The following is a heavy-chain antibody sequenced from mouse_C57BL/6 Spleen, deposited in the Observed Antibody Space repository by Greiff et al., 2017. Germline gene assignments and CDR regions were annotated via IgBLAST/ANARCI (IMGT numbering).Heavy chain of an antibody. CDR2: INYDGSST. CDR1: GFTFSDYY. Sequence: EVKVVESEGGLVQPGSSMKLSCTASGFTFSDYYMAWVRQVPEKGLEWVANINYDGSSTYYLDSLKSRFIISRDNAKNILYLQMSSLKSEDTATYYCARGTGVFDYWGQGTTLTVSA. V-gene: IGHV5-16*01. CDR3: ARGTGVFDY. D-gene: IGHD4-1*01. J-gene: IGHJ2*01.